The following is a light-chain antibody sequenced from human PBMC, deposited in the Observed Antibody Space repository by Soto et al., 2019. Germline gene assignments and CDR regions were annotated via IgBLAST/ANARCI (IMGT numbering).Light chain of an antibody. V-gene: IGKV3-20*01. CDR1: QSVSSTY. Sequence: EIVLTQSPGTLSLSPGERATLSCRANQSVSSTYLAWYQQKPGQAPRLLIYAASSRAPGIPDRFSGSGSGTDFTLTISRLGPEDFAVYFCQQYDGSPLTFGGGTKVEIK. J-gene: IGKJ4*01. CDR3: QQYDGSPLT. CDR2: AAS.